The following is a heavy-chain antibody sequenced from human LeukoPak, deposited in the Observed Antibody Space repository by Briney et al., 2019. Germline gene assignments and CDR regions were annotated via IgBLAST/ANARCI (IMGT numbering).Heavy chain of an antibody. V-gene: IGHV1-69*13. CDR3: VGIRRRSSSDYYYYMDV. CDR2: IIPIFGKS. J-gene: IGHJ6*03. D-gene: IGHD6-6*01. CDR1: GGTFRSYA. Sequence: VASVKVSCKASGGTFRSYAISWVRQAPGKGLEWMGGIIPIFGKSNAAQEFQGRVTTTADESTSTAYMELSSLRSEDTAVYYCVGIRRRSSSDYYYYMDVWGKGTTVTVSS.